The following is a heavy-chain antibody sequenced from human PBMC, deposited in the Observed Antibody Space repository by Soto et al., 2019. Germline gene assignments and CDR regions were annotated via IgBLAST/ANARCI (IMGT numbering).Heavy chain of an antibody. CDR3: ARGGGTILAPLP. CDR2: INPNSGAT. D-gene: IGHD3-10*01. Sequence: ASVKVSCKASGYTFTGYFIHWVRQAPGQGLEWMGWINPNSGATKYAQKFQGRVTLTRDTSINTAYMGMNILRSDDTAVYYCARGGGTILAPLPWGQGTLVTVSS. V-gene: IGHV1-2*02. J-gene: IGHJ5*02. CDR1: GYTFTGYF.